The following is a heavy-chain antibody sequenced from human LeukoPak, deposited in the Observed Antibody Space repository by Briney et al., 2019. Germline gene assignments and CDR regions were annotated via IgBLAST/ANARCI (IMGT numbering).Heavy chain of an antibody. J-gene: IGHJ6*03. CDR1: GYTFTSYD. D-gene: IGHD6-6*01. V-gene: IGHV1-8*01. Sequence: APVKVSCKASGYTFTSYDINWVRQATGQGLEWMGWMNPNSGNTGYAQKFQGRVTMTRNTSISTAYMELSSLRSEETAVYYCARAQYSTYYYYYMDVWGKGTTVTVSS. CDR2: MNPNSGNT. CDR3: ARAQYSTYYYYYMDV.